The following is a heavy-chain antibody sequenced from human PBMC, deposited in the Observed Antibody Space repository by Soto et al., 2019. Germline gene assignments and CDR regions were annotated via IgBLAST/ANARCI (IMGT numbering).Heavy chain of an antibody. J-gene: IGHJ4*02. CDR1: GFTFSSYS. CDR3: ARVPLPIVGATRWRYFDY. CDR2: ISSSGSTI. Sequence: EVQLVESGGGLVKPGGSLRLSCAASGFTFSSYSMNWVRQAPGKGLEWVSSISSSGSTIYYADSVKGRFTISRDNAKNSLYLQMNSLRAEDTAVYYCARVPLPIVGATRWRYFDYWGQGTLVTVSS. D-gene: IGHD1-26*01. V-gene: IGHV3-21*04.